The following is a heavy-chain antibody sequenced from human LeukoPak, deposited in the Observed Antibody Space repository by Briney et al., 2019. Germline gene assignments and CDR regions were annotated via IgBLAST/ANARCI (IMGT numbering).Heavy chain of an antibody. CDR1: GFTFSDYY. V-gene: IGHV3-11*01. CDR2: ISSSGSTI. CDR3: ARASWDIVVVPAASSDYYYGMDV. Sequence: GGSLRLSCVASGFTFSDYYMSWTRQAPGKGLEWVSYISSSGSTIYYADSVKGRFTISRDNAKNSLYLQMNSLRAEDTAVYYCARASWDIVVVPAASSDYYYGMDVWGQGTTVTVSS. J-gene: IGHJ6*02. D-gene: IGHD2-2*01.